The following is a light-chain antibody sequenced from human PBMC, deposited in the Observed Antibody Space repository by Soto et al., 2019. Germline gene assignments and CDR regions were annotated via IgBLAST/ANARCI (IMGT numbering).Light chain of an antibody. Sequence: QSALTQPPSASGSPGQSVTISCTGTSSDVGGYNYVAWYQQHPGKAPKLMIYDVIKRPSWVPDRFSGSKSGNTASLTVSGLQAEDEADYYCTSFAGMNNFVVFCGGTKLTVL. CDR2: DVI. CDR3: TSFAGMNNFVV. CDR1: SSDVGGYNY. V-gene: IGLV2-8*01. J-gene: IGLJ2*01.